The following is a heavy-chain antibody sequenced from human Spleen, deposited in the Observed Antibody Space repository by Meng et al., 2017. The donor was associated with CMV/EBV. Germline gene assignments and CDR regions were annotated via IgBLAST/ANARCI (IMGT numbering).Heavy chain of an antibody. Sequence: GESLKISYAASGFTFSSYAMSWVRQAPGKGLEWVSGINWTGSRTGYADSVKGRFTISRDNAKSSLFLQMNSLRAEDTAFYYCARTIGGSYYGGTDYWGQGTLVTVSS. V-gene: IGHV3-20*03. CDR3: ARTIGGSYYGGTDY. J-gene: IGHJ4*02. CDR1: GFTFSSYA. D-gene: IGHD1-26*01. CDR2: INWTGSRT.